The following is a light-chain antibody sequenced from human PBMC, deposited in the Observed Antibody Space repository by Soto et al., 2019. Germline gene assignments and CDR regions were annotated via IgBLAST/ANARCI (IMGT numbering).Light chain of an antibody. CDR3: QQYGSSPPRT. Sequence: EIVLTQSPGTLSLSPGERATLSCRASQSVSSNYLSWYQQKPGQAPRLLIYDASTTATGIPDRFSGSGSGTDFALTISRLEPEDFAAYYCQQYGSSPPRTFGQGTKVEVK. J-gene: IGKJ1*01. V-gene: IGKV3-20*01. CDR1: QSVSSNY. CDR2: DAS.